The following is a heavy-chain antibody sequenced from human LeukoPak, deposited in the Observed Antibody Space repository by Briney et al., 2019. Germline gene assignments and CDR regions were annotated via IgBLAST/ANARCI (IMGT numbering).Heavy chain of an antibody. Sequence: LSLTCTVSGGSVSSGSYYWGWIRQAPGKGLEWVAVIVYDGSEKYYKESVKGRFTISRDNSKNTLYLQMESLRPEDTAVYYCAKDPRTGAVSGIFYFDYWGQGTLLTVSS. CDR1: GGSVSSGS. CDR2: IVYDGSEK. D-gene: IGHD6-19*01. J-gene: IGHJ4*02. CDR3: AKDPRTGAVSGIFYFDY. V-gene: IGHV3-30*18.